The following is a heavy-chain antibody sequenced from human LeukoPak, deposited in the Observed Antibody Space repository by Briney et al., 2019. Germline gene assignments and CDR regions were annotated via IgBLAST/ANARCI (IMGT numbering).Heavy chain of an antibody. D-gene: IGHD1/OR15-1a*01. CDR1: GFTFSSYS. J-gene: IGHJ3*02. CDR3: AKDEHGAFDN. Sequence: GGSLRLSCVASGFTFSSYSMNWVRQAPGKGLEWVAVISYDGSNKYYADSVKGRFTISRDNSKNTLYLQMNSLRAEDTAVYYCAKDEHGAFDNWGQGTMVTVSS. CDR2: ISYDGSNK. V-gene: IGHV3-30*18.